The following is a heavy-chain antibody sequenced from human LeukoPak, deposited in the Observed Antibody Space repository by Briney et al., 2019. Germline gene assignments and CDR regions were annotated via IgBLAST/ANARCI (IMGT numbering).Heavy chain of an antibody. V-gene: IGHV4-59*08. CDR3: ARQQSYSGSYGWFDP. CDR1: GGSISSYY. D-gene: IGHD1-26*01. CDR2: IYYSGST. Sequence: SETLSLTCTVSGGSISSYYWSWIRQPPGKGLEWIGHIYYSGSTNYNPSLKSRVTMSVDTSKNQFSLKLSSVTAADTAVSYCARQQSYSGSYGWFDPWGQGTLVTVSS. J-gene: IGHJ5*02.